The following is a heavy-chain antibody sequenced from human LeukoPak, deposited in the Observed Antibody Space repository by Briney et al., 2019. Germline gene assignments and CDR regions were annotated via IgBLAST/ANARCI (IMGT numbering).Heavy chain of an antibody. CDR1: GXTFSTSW. V-gene: IGHV3-74*01. Sequence: GGSLRLSCAASGXTFSTSWMHWVRQAPGKGLMWVSRINSDGTTIDYADSVKGRFTISRDNAKNTLYLQMNSLRDEDTAVYYCARAGYYRFDYWGQGTLVTVSS. J-gene: IGHJ4*02. D-gene: IGHD2/OR15-2a*01. CDR3: ARAGYYRFDY. CDR2: INSDGTTI.